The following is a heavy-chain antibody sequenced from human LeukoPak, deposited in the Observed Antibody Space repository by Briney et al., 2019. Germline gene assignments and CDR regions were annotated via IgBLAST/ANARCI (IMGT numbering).Heavy chain of an antibody. Sequence: PGRSLRLSCAASGFTFSSYSMHWVRQAPGKGLGWVAVISYDGSNKYYADSVKGRFTISRDNSKNTLYLQMNSLRAEDTAVYYCAKDRQQQLDLDYWGQGTLVTVSS. CDR3: AKDRQQQLDLDY. V-gene: IGHV3-30*18. J-gene: IGHJ4*02. CDR1: GFTFSSYS. D-gene: IGHD6-13*01. CDR2: ISYDGSNK.